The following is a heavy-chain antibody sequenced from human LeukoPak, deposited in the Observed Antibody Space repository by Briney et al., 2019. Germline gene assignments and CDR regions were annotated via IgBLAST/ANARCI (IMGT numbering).Heavy chain of an antibody. CDR2: INSDGSST. Sequence: GGSLRLSCSASGFTFSAYAMYWVRQAPGKGLVWVSLINSDGSSTNYADSVKGRFTISRDNAKNTLYLQMNSLRAEDTAVYYCARPDYYDSGGYYYWGQGTLVTVSS. CDR1: GFTFSAYA. J-gene: IGHJ4*02. CDR3: ARPDYYDSGGYYY. V-gene: IGHV3-74*01. D-gene: IGHD3-22*01.